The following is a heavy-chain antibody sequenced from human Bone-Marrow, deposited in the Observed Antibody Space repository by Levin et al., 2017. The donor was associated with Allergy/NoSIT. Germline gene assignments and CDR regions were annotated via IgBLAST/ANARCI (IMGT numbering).Heavy chain of an antibody. Sequence: GESLKISCATSGFTFSDHYIEWVRQAPGKGLEWVGRSRNKANRYITEYAASVEGRFTISRDDSMKSLYLQMNSLKTDDTAVYYCLRWSSGAADYWGQGTLVTVSS. J-gene: IGHJ4*02. CDR2: SRNKANRYIT. CDR3: LRWSSGAADY. D-gene: IGHD7-27*01. V-gene: IGHV3-72*01. CDR1: GFTFSDHY.